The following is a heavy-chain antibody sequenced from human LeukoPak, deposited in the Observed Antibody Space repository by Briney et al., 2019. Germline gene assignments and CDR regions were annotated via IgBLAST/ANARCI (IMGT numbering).Heavy chain of an antibody. Sequence: ASVKVSCKASGYTFTSYGISWVRQAPGQGLEWMGWISDYNGNTNYAQKFQGRVTMTTDTSTSTAYMELRSLRSDDTAVYYCARLNIGASIAAAGTYFDYWGQGTLVTVSS. CDR3: ARLNIGASIAAAGTYFDY. J-gene: IGHJ4*02. CDR2: ISDYNGNT. D-gene: IGHD6-13*01. V-gene: IGHV1-18*01. CDR1: GYTFTSYG.